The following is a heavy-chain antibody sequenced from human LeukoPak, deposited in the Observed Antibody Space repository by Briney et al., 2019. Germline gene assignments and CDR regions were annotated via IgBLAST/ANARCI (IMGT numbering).Heavy chain of an antibody. CDR2: IHTSGST. CDR1: GDSISSGTYY. Sequence: SETLSLTCTVSGDSISSGTYYWSWLRQPAGKGLEWIGRIHTSGSTNYNPSLRSRVTISLDTSKNQFSLKVTSVTAADTAVYYCARGPASTELWLDYFGYWGQGTLVTVSS. CDR3: ARGPASTELWLDYFGY. V-gene: IGHV4-61*02. D-gene: IGHD3-10*01. J-gene: IGHJ4*02.